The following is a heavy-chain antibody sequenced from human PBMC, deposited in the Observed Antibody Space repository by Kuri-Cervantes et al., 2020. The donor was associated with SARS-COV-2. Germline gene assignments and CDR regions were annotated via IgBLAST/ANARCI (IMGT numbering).Heavy chain of an antibody. V-gene: IGHV3-21*01. CDR3: ARDRPGGNYYDSSGDKFDY. D-gene: IGHD3-22*01. J-gene: IGHJ4*02. Sequence: GESLKISCAASGFTFDDYAMHWVRQAPGKGLEWVSSISSSSSYIYYADSVKGRFTISRDNAKNSLYLQMNSLRAEDTAVYYCARDRPGGNYYDSSGDKFDYWGQGTLVTVSS. CDR1: GFTFDDYA. CDR2: ISSSSSYI.